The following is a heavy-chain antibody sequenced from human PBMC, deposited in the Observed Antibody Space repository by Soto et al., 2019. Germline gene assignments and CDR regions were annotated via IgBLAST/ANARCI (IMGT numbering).Heavy chain of an antibody. J-gene: IGHJ4*02. Sequence: SETLSLTCTVSGGSISSGGYYWSWIRQHPGKGLEWIGYIYYSGSTYYNPSLKSRVTISVDTSKNQFSLKLSSVTAADTAVYYCARVLPTITIFGVEPAFDYWGQGTLVTVSS. CDR2: IYYSGST. D-gene: IGHD3-3*01. V-gene: IGHV4-31*03. CDR1: GGSISSGGYY. CDR3: ARVLPTITIFGVEPAFDY.